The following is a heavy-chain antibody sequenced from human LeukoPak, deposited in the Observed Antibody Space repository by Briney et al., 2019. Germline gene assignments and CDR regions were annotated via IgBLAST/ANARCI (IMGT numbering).Heavy chain of an antibody. CDR3: ARDLGVGGYCSGGSCYLLDY. D-gene: IGHD2-15*01. V-gene: IGHV1-18*01. CDR2: ISAYNGNT. J-gene: IGHJ4*01. CDR1: GYTFTSYG. Sequence: ASVKVSCKASGYTFTSYGISWVRQAPGQGLEWMGWISAYNGNTNYAQKLQGRVTMTTDTSTSTAYMELRSLRSDDTAVYYCARDLGVGGYCSGGSCYLLDYWGQGTLVTVSS.